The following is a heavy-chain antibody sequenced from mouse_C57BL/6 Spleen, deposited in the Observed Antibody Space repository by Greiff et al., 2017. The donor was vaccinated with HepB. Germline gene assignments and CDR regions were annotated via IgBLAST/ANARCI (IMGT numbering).Heavy chain of an antibody. D-gene: IGHD4-1*01. J-gene: IGHJ1*03. V-gene: IGHV5-9-1*02. CDR2: ISSGGDYI. Sequence: EVQLVESGEGLVKPGGSLKLSCAASGFTFSSYAMSWVRQTPEKRLEWVAYISSGGDYIYYADTVKGRFTISRDNARNTLYLQMSSLKSEDTAMYYCTRVTGTEGWYFDVWGTGTTVTVSS. CDR1: GFTFSSYA. CDR3: TRVTGTEGWYFDV.